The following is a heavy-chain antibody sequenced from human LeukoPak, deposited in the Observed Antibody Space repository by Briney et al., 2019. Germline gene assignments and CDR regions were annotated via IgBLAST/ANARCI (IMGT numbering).Heavy chain of an antibody. V-gene: IGHV4-34*01. CDR1: GGSFSGYY. D-gene: IGHD5-18*01. Sequence: PSETLSLTCAVYGGSFSGYYWSWIRQPPGKGLEWIGEINHSGSTNYNPSLKSRVTISVDTSKNQFSLKLSSVTAADTAVYYCARAGGAMVTVDYWGQGTLVTVSS. CDR3: ARAGGAMVTVDY. J-gene: IGHJ4*02. CDR2: INHSGST.